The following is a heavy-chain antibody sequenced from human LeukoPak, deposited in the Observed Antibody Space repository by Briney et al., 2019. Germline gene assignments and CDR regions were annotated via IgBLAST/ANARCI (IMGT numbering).Heavy chain of an antibody. V-gene: IGHV1-8*03. Sequence: ASVKVSCKASGYTFTSYDINWVRQATGQGLEWMGWMNPNSGNTGYAQKFQGRVTITRNTSISTAYMELSSLRSEDTAVYYCARAQDFSDSSGPNYLDFRGQGILVTVSS. CDR1: GYTFTSYD. CDR3: ARAQDFSDSSGPNYLDF. CDR2: MNPNSGNT. D-gene: IGHD3-22*01. J-gene: IGHJ4*02.